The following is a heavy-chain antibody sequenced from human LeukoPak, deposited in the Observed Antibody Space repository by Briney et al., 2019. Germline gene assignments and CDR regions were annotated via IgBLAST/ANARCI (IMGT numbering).Heavy chain of an antibody. CDR3: AKEGSSGWYDYFDY. D-gene: IGHD6-19*01. J-gene: IGHJ4*02. V-gene: IGHV3-23*01. CDR2: ISGSGRYT. CDR1: GFTFSNYA. Sequence: GGSLRLSCAASGFTFSNYAMSWVRQAPRKGLEWVSAISGSGRYTYYADSVKGRFTISRDNSKNTLYLQMNSLRAEDTAVYYCAKEGSSGWYDYFDYWGQGTLVTVSS.